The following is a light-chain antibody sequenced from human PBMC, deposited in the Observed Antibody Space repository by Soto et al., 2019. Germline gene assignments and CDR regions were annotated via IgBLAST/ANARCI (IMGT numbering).Light chain of an antibody. J-gene: IGKJ5*01. CDR2: GAS. CDR1: QNIHNW. CDR3: QQRSNWPRIT. V-gene: IGKV1-5*01. Sequence: DIQMTQSPSTLSASLGDRVTITCRASQNIHNWLAWYQQKPGKAPNLLIYGASTLQTGVPSTFSGSGSGTEFTLTISSLQPEDFGVYYCQQRSNWPRITFGQGTRLEI.